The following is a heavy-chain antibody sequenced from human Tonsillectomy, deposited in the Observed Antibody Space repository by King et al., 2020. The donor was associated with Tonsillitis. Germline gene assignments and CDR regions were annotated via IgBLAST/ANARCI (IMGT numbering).Heavy chain of an antibody. D-gene: IGHD3-22*01. J-gene: IGHJ6*02. CDR2: ITSSGSKI. CDR1: GFTFSSYE. V-gene: IGHV3-48*03. Sequence: VQLVESGGGLVQPRVSLKLSCAASGFTFSSYEMNLVRQAPGKGLEWVSYITSSGSKIYYADSVKGRFTISRDNAKNTLSLQMNSLRAEDTAVYYCARENSSSGFYYYGMDVWGQGTTVTVSS. CDR3: ARENSSSGFYYYGMDV.